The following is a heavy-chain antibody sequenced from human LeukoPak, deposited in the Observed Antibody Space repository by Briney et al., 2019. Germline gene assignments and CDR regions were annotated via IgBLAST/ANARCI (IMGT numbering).Heavy chain of an antibody. D-gene: IGHD2-2*01. Sequence: ASVKVSCKASEYTFTGYYIHWVRQAPGEGLEWMGWINPNSGATNYAQSFQGRVTMTRGTSLSTAYMELSRLRSDDTAVYYCARDRNPQIVEVPGALFGFFDYWGQGTLVTVSS. V-gene: IGHV1-2*02. J-gene: IGHJ4*02. CDR1: EYTFTGYY. CDR3: ARDRNPQIVEVPGALFGFFDY. CDR2: INPNSGAT.